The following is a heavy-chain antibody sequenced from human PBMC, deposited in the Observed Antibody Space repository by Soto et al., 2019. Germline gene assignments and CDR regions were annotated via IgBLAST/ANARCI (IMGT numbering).Heavy chain of an antibody. CDR1: GYSFTSYW. CDR2: IYPGDSDT. J-gene: IGHJ3*02. D-gene: IGHD3-3*01. V-gene: IGHV5-51*01. Sequence: GESLKISCKGSGYSFTSYWIGWVRQMPGKGLEWMGIIYPGDSDTRYSPSFQGQVTISADKSISTAYLQWSSLKASDTAMYYCARQGANHDFWSGYYAFDIWGQGTMVTVSS. CDR3: ARQGANHDFWSGYYAFDI.